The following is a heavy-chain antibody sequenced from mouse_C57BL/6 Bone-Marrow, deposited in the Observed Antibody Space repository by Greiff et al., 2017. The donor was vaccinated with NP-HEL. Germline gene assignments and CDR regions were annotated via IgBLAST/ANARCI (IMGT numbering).Heavy chain of an antibody. CDR1: GYTFTDYY. CDR2: INPNNGGT. Sequence: VQLQQSGPELVKPGASVKISCKASGYTFTDYYMNWVKQSHGKSLEWIGDINPNNGGTSYNQKFKGKATLTVDKSSSTAYMELRSLTSEDSAVYYCARRHAGSYGYFDYWGQGTTLTVSS. J-gene: IGHJ2*01. CDR3: ARRHAGSYGYFDY. D-gene: IGHD1-1*02. V-gene: IGHV1-26*01.